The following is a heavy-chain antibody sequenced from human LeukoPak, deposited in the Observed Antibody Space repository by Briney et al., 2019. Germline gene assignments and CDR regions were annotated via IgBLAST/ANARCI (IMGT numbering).Heavy chain of an antibody. J-gene: IGHJ4*02. Sequence: GGSLRLSCAASGFTFSSYEMNWVRQAPGKGLEWVSYISSSGSTIYYADSVKGRFTISRDNAKNSLHLQMNSLRAEDTAVYYCARDRDVVVVAAAFDYWGQGTLVTVSS. CDR2: ISSSGSTI. D-gene: IGHD2-15*01. CDR3: ARDRDVVVVAAAFDY. V-gene: IGHV3-48*03. CDR1: GFTFSSYE.